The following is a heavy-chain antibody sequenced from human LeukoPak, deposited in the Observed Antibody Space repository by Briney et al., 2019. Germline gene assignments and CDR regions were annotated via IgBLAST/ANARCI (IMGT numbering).Heavy chain of an antibody. CDR1: GFTFSSYD. CDR2: ISSRGSSI. J-gene: IGHJ4*02. CDR3: VRGGTFRHSGTSGDY. V-gene: IGHV3-48*03. Sequence: PGGSLRLSCAASGFTFSSYDMNWVRQAPGKGLEWVSYISSRGSSIYYADSVKGRFIISRDNAKNSLYLQLNNLRADDTAVYYCVRGGTFRHSGTSGDYWGQGTLVTVSS. D-gene: IGHD1-26*01.